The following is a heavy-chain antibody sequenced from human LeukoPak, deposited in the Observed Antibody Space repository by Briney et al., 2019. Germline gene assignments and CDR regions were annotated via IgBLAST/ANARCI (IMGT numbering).Heavy chain of an antibody. CDR3: ARGGGSGRSINWFDP. J-gene: IGHJ5*02. CDR2: IGTAGDT. CDR1: GFTFSSYD. Sequence: GGSLRLSCAASGFTFSSYDMHWVRQATGKGLEWVSAIGTAGDTYYPGSVKGRFTISRENAKNSSYLQMNSLRAEDTAVYYCARGGGSGRSINWFDPWGQGTLVTVSS. D-gene: IGHD3-16*01. V-gene: IGHV3-13*01.